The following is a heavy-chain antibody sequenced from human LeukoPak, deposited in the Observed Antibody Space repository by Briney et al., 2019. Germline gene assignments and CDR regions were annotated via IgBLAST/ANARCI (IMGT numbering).Heavy chain of an antibody. Sequence: GGSLRRSCAASGFTFSNYGMHWVRQAPGKGLEWVAFVRYDESTKFYADSVKGRFTISRDNSKTTLYLQMNSLRAEDTAVYYCAKDVPAAYFDYWGQGTLVTVSS. D-gene: IGHD2-2*01. CDR3: AKDVPAAYFDY. CDR1: GFTFSNYG. J-gene: IGHJ4*02. V-gene: IGHV3-30*02. CDR2: VRYDESTK.